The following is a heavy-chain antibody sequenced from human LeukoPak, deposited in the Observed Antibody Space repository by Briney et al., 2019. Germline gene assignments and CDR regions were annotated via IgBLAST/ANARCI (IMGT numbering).Heavy chain of an antibody. J-gene: IGHJ4*02. CDR1: GYSYSIYW. Sequence: GESLKISCKSSGYSYSIYWIAWVRQMPGEGLEWMGIIYPGDSDTRYSPSFQGQVTIAADKFISTAYLQWNSLKASDTAMYYCARPAGDGYNYFDYWGQGTLVTVSS. CDR3: ARPAGDGYNYFDY. V-gene: IGHV5-51*01. CDR2: IYPGDSDT. D-gene: IGHD5-24*01.